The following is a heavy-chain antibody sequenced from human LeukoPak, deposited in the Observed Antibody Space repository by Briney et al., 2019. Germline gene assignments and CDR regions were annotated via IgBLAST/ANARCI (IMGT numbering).Heavy chain of an antibody. CDR1: GYTFIGYY. V-gene: IGHV1-2*02. CDR3: ATGSKGLRFNYYFDY. D-gene: IGHD5-12*01. CDR2: INPNTGDT. J-gene: IGHJ4*02. Sequence: GASVKVSCKASGYTFIGYYMHWVRQAPGQGLEWMGWINPNTGDTNFAQEFQGRVTMTRDTSIATAYLELSRLNSDDTAVYYCATGSKGLRFNYYFDYWGQGTLVTVSS.